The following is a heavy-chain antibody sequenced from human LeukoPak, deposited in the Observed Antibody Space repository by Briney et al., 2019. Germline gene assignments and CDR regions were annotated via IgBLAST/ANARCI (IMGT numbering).Heavy chain of an antibody. D-gene: IGHD2-15*01. V-gene: IGHV1-24*01. Sequence: ASVKVSCKVSGYTLTELSMHWVRQAPGKGLERMGGFDPEDGETIYAQKFQGRVTMTEDTSTDTAYMELSSLRSEDTAVYYCARDCSGGSCYSLYYYYMDVWGKGTTVTVSS. J-gene: IGHJ6*03. CDR2: FDPEDGET. CDR3: ARDCSGGSCYSLYYYYMDV. CDR1: GYTLTELS.